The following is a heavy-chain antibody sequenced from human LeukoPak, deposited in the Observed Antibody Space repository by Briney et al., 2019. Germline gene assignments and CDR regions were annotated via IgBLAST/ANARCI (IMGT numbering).Heavy chain of an antibody. CDR3: ARSYYGSGSYYNVSMDV. V-gene: IGHV3-23*01. CDR1: GFTFKNYA. CDR2: IRDSGNGT. J-gene: IGHJ6*02. Sequence: GGSLRLSCVVSGFTFKNYAMSWVRQAPGKGLECVSSIRDSGNGTDYADSVKGRFTVSRDNSKNTLYLQMNSLRAEDTAVYYCARSYYGSGSYYNVSMDVWGQGTTVTVSS. D-gene: IGHD3-10*01.